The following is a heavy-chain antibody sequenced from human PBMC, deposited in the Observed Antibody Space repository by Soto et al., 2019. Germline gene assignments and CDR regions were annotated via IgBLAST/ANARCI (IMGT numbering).Heavy chain of an antibody. CDR3: ARRYWYGSGKNYYGMDV. J-gene: IGHJ6*02. CDR1: GFTFSSYG. CDR2: IWYDGSNK. V-gene: IGHV3-33*01. D-gene: IGHD3-10*01. Sequence: QVQLVESGGGVVQPGRSLRLSCAASGFTFSSYGMHWVRQAPGKGLEWVAVIWYDGSNKYYADYVKGRFTSSRDNSKNTLYLQMNSLRAEDTAVYYCARRYWYGSGKNYYGMDVWGQGTTVTVSS.